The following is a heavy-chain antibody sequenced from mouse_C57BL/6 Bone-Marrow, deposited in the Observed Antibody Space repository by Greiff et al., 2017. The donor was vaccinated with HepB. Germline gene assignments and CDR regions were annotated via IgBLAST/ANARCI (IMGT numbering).Heavy chain of an antibody. CDR2: INPSTGGT. CDR1: GYSFTGYY. J-gene: IGHJ4*01. Sequence: EVKVVESGPELVKPGASVKISCKASGYSFTGYYMNWVKQSPEKSLEWIGEINPSTGGTTYNQKFKAKATVTVDKSSSTAYMQLKSLTSEDSAVYYCASITTVVPFAMDYWGQGTSGTVSS. V-gene: IGHV1-42*01. CDR3: ASITTVVPFAMDY. D-gene: IGHD1-1*01.